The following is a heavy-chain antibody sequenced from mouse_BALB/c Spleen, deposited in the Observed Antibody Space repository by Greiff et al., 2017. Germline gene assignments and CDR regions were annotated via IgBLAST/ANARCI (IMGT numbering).Heavy chain of an antibody. CDR3: ARHAATLYAMDY. D-gene: IGHD1-2*01. J-gene: IGHJ4*01. CDR1: GFAFSSYD. V-gene: IGHV5-12-1*01. Sequence: EVKLVESGGGLVKPGGSLKLSCAASGFAFSSYDMSWVRQTPEKRLEWVAYISSGGGSTYYPDTVKGRFTISRDNAKNTLYLQMSSLKSEDTAMYYCARHAATLYAMDYWGQGTSVTVSS. CDR2: ISSGGGST.